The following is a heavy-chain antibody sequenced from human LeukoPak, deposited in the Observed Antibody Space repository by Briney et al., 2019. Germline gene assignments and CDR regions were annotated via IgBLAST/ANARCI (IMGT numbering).Heavy chain of an antibody. CDR1: GGSFSGYY. D-gene: IGHD3-10*01. J-gene: IGHJ6*03. CDR2: MNPSGST. V-gene: IGHV4-34*01. CDR3: ARRSTGSDYYMDV. Sequence: PSETLSLTCAVYGGSFSGYYWTWIRQTPEKGLEWIGEMNPSGSTNYNPSLKSRVTISVDTSKNQFSLKLSSVTAADTAVYYCARRSTGSDYYMDVWGKGTTVTVSS.